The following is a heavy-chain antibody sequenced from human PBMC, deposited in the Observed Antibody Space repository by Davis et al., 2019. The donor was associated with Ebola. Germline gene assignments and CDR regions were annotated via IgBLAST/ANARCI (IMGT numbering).Heavy chain of an antibody. CDR2: VFSTGIS. CDR1: GGSINTKSHF. V-gene: IGHV4-39*02. D-gene: IGHD2-21*01. J-gene: IGHJ4*02. Sequence: MPSETLSLTCSVSGGSINTKSHFWGWVRQSPRRGLEWLGNVFSTGISNYNPSLAGRVSISLGMSRNRVSLTLTSATAADTATYYCATSTALNCGGMCFTPGALDVWGQGILVTVSS. CDR3: ATSTALNCGGMCFTPGALDV.